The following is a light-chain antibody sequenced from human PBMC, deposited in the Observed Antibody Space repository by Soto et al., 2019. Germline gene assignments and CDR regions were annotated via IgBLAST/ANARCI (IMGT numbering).Light chain of an antibody. Sequence: QSVLTQPPSVSGSLGQSVTISCTGTTSDIGGYKYVSWYQQLPGKAPKLMIFDVTKRPSGVPDRFSGSNSGNTASLTISGLQAEDEAIYYCCSYARTTHVFGTGTKLTVL. CDR3: CSYARTTHV. V-gene: IGLV2-11*01. J-gene: IGLJ1*01. CDR1: TSDIGGYKY. CDR2: DVT.